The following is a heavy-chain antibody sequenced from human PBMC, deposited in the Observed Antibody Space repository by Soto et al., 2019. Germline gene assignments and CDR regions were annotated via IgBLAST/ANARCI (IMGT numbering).Heavy chain of an antibody. CDR2: INVDGTET. J-gene: IGHJ3*01. CDR3: AKERRYSFDALDL. D-gene: IGHD5-18*01. V-gene: IGHV3-23*01. Sequence: HPGGSLRLSCEVSGFTFSTYAMSWIRQAPGKGLEWVSLINVDGTETYYTDSVKGRFTISRDNTKNTVWLQMNSLRGEDTAVYYCAKERRYSFDALDLWGQGTLVTVSS. CDR1: GFTFSTYA.